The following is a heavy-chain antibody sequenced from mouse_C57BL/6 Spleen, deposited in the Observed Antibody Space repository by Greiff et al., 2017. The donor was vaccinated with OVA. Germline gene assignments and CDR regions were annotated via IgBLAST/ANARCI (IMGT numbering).Heavy chain of an antibody. CDR1: GYTFTSYG. Sequence: QVQLQQSGAELARPGASVKLSCTASGYTFTSYGISWVQQRTGQGLEWIGEIYPRSGNTYYTEKFKGKATLTADKSSSTEYMELRSLTSEDSAVYYCARGNGNLYFDGWGQGTTLTVSS. J-gene: IGHJ2*01. D-gene: IGHD2-1*01. V-gene: IGHV1-81*01. CDR2: IYPRSGNT. CDR3: ARGNGNLYFDG.